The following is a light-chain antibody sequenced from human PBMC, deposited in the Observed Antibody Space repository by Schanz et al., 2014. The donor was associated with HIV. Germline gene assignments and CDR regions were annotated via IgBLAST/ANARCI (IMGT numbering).Light chain of an antibody. J-gene: IGLJ3*02. CDR2: DNN. V-gene: IGLV1-51*01. CDR1: TSNIGNNF. Sequence: QSVLTQPPSVSAAPGQKVTISCSGSTSNIGNNFVSWYQQLPGTAPKLLIFDNNKRPSGIPDRFSGSKSGTSATLDISGLQSEDEADYYCAAWDDSLNGWVFGGGTKLTVL. CDR3: AAWDDSLNGWV.